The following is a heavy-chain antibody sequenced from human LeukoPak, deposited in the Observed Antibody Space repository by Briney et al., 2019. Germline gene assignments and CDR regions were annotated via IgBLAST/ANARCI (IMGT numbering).Heavy chain of an antibody. CDR2: ISWNSGSI. CDR1: GFTFDDYA. D-gene: IGHD6-6*01. Sequence: PGRSLRLSCAASGFTFDDYAMHWVRQAPGKGLEWVSGISWNSGSIGYADSVKGRFTISRDNAKNSLYLQMNSLRAEDTAVYYCARDGGEYSSSPGDYWGQGTLVTVSS. CDR3: ARDGGEYSSSPGDY. J-gene: IGHJ4*02. V-gene: IGHV3-9*01.